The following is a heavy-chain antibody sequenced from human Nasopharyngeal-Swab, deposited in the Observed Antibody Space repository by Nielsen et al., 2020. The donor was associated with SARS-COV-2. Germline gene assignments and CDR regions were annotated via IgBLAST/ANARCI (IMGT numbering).Heavy chain of an antibody. Sequence: ASVKVSCKASGYTFTGYYMHWVRQAPGQGLEWMGRINPNSGGTNYAQKFQGRVTMTRDTSISTAYMELSRLRSYDTAVYYCAYSSSFGYFDYWGQGTLVTVSS. CDR3: AYSSSFGYFDY. CDR1: GYTFTGYY. D-gene: IGHD6-6*01. V-gene: IGHV1-2*06. CDR2: INPNSGGT. J-gene: IGHJ4*02.